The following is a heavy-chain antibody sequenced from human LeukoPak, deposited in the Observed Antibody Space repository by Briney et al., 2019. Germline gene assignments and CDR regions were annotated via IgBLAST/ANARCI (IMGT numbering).Heavy chain of an antibody. CDR1: GFTVSSNY. J-gene: IGHJ4*02. CDR3: ARDGGGYYASGTHYYFDC. Sequence: GGSLRLSCAASGFTVSSNYMSWVRQAPGKGLEWVGVISYDGSNKYSADSVKGRFTISRDNSKNTLYLQVSSLRAEDTAVYYCARDGGGYYASGTHYYFDCWGQGTLVTVSS. V-gene: IGHV3-30-3*01. D-gene: IGHD3-10*01. CDR2: ISYDGSNK.